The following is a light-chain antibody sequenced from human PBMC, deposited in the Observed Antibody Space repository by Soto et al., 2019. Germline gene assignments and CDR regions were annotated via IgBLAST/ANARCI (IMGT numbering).Light chain of an antibody. CDR1: QNIDIW. CDR3: QQYNSYSRT. V-gene: IGKV1-5*01. Sequence: DIQMTQSPSTLSASVGDRVTITCRASQNIDIWLSWYQQKPGKAPKLLIYDVSSLESGVPSRFSGSGSGTEFTLTISSLQPDDFATYYCQQYNSYSRTFGQGTKV. CDR2: DVS. J-gene: IGKJ1*01.